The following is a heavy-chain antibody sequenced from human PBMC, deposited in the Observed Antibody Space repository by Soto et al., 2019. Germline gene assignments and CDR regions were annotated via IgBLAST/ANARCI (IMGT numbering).Heavy chain of an antibody. CDR1: GFTFSSYS. J-gene: IGHJ4*02. CDR3: ARDNLEESCSSTSCYDMAY. Sequence: GGSLRLSCAASGFTFSSYSMNWVRQAPGKGLEWVSSISSSSSYIYYADSVKGRFTISRDNAKNSLYLQMNSLRAEDTAVYYCARDNLEESCSSTSCYDMAYWGQGTLVTVSS. CDR2: ISSSSSYI. D-gene: IGHD2-2*01. V-gene: IGHV3-21*01.